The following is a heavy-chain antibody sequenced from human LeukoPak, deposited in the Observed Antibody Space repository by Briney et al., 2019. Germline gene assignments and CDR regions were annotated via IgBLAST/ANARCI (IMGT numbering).Heavy chain of an antibody. J-gene: IGHJ3*02. V-gene: IGHV3-30*18. CDR1: GFTFSRSW. CDR3: AKGECEKGCLYSGSYSDAFDI. Sequence: GGSLRLSCAASGFTFSRSWMHWVRQAPGKGLEWVAVISYDGSNKYYADSVKGRFTISRDNSKNTLYLQMNSLRAEDTAVYYCAKGECEKGCLYSGSYSDAFDIWGQGTMVTVSS. D-gene: IGHD1-26*01. CDR2: ISYDGSNK.